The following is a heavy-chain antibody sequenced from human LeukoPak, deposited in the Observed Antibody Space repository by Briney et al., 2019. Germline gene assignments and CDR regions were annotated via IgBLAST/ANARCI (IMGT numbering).Heavy chain of an antibody. Sequence: SETLSLTCTVSGGSISSYYWSWIRQPPGKGLEWIGYIYYTGTTNYNPSLKSRVTISVDISKNHFSMKLSSVTAADTAVYYCASGYFGDAFDVWGQGTMVTVSS. D-gene: IGHD3-9*01. CDR1: GGSISSYY. J-gene: IGHJ3*01. V-gene: IGHV4-59*08. CDR2: IYYTGTT. CDR3: ASGYFGDAFDV.